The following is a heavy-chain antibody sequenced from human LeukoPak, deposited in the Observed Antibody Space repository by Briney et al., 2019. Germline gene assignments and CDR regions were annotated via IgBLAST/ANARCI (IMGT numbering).Heavy chain of an antibody. Sequence: GGSLRLSCAASGFTFSNYSMNWVRQAPGKGLEWVSSISSSSSYIYYADSVKGRFTISRDNAKNSLYLQMNSLRAEDTAVYYCARAQELADFDYWGQGTLVTVSS. CDR1: GFTFSNYS. CDR3: ARAQELADFDY. CDR2: ISSSSSYI. D-gene: IGHD6-13*01. V-gene: IGHV3-21*01. J-gene: IGHJ4*02.